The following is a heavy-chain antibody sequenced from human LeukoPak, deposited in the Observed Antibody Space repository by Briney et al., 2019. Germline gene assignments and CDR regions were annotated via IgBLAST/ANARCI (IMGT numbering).Heavy chain of an antibody. D-gene: IGHD6-13*01. J-gene: IGHJ5*02. CDR1: GFTFSSYW. Sequence: GGSLRLSCAASGFTFSSYWMHWVRRAPGKGLVWVSRINTDGSSTSYADSVKGRFTISRDNAKNTLYLQMNSLRAEDTAVYYCARESGIAAALDLWGQGTLVTVSS. V-gene: IGHV3-74*01. CDR2: INTDGSST. CDR3: ARESGIAAALDL.